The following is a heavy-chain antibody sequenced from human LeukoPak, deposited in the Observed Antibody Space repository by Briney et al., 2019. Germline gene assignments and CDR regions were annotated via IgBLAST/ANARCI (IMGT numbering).Heavy chain of an antibody. CDR1: GGSISSYY. D-gene: IGHD4-23*01. Sequence: SETLSLTCTVSGGSISSYYWSWIRQPPGKGLEWIGYIYYSGSTNYNPSLKSRVTISVDTSKNQFSLKLSSVTAADTAVYYCARGARKRDDYGGFFDFWGQGTLVTVSS. V-gene: IGHV4-59*01. J-gene: IGHJ4*02. CDR3: ARGARKRDDYGGFFDF. CDR2: IYYSGST.